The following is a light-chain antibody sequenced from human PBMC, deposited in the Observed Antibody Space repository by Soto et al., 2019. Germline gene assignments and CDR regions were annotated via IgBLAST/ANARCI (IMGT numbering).Light chain of an antibody. CDR2: VNSDGSH. CDR1: SGHSSYA. CDR3: QTWGTGVLV. Sequence: QLVLTQSPSASASLGASVNLTCTLSSGHSSYAIAWHQQQPEKGPRYLMKVNSDGSHSKGDGIPDRFSGSSSGAERYLTISSLQSEDEADYYCQTWGTGVLVFGGGTQLTVL. V-gene: IGLV4-69*01. J-gene: IGLJ2*01.